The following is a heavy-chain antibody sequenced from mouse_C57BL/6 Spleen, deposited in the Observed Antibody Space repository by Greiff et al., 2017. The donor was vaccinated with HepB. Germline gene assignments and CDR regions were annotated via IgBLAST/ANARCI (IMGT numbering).Heavy chain of an antibody. CDR3: ARPGGRGYFDY. CDR2: ISSGSSTI. D-gene: IGHD3-3*01. J-gene: IGHJ2*01. CDR1: GFTFSDYG. Sequence: EVKLVESGGGLVKPGGSLKLSCAASGFTFSDYGMHWVRQAPEKGLEWVAYISSGSSTIYYADTVKGRFTISRDNAKNTLFLQMTSLRSEDTAMYYCARPGGRGYFDYWGQGTTLTVSS. V-gene: IGHV5-17*01.